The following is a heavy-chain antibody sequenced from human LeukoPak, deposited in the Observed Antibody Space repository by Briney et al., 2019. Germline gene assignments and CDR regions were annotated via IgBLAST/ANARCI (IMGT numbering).Heavy chain of an antibody. CDR1: GFTVSNNY. D-gene: IGHD1-26*01. Sequence: GGSLRLSCAASGFTVSNNYMSWVRQAPGKGLEWVSLIYSSGSTDCADSVKGRFTISRDNSKNTLYLQMNSLRDEDTAVYYCARGGDIVGTSRSAFDIWGQGTMVTVSS. CDR2: IYSSGST. V-gene: IGHV3-53*01. J-gene: IGHJ3*02. CDR3: ARGGDIVGTSRSAFDI.